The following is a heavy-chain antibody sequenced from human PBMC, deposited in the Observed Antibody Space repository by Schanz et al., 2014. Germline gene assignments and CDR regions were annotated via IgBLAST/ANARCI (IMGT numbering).Heavy chain of an antibody. CDR1: GYSFSAHY. CDR2: INPNSGTT. Sequence: QVQLVQSGAEVKKPGASLKVSCKASGYSFSAHYMHWVRQAPGQGLEWMGWINPNSGTTNYAQKFQGWVTMTRDTSISTAYMELSRLKSDDTAVYYCARAFGGYDPAGALDYWGQGTLXTVSS. J-gene: IGHJ4*02. CDR3: ARAFGGYDPAGALDY. V-gene: IGHV1-2*04. D-gene: IGHD5-12*01.